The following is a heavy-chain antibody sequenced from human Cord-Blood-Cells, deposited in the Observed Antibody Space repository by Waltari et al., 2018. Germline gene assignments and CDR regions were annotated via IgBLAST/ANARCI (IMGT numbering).Heavy chain of an antibody. J-gene: IGHJ4*02. CDR2: INHSGST. CDR1: GGSFSGYY. V-gene: IGHV4-34*01. CDR3: ARGKTGDEDY. Sequence: QVQLQQWGAGLLKPSETLSLTCAVYGGSFSGYYWSWIRQPPGKGLEWIGEINHSGSTNANPSLKGRVTISVDTSKNQCSLKLGSVTAADTAVYYCARGKTGDEDYWGQGTLVTVSS. D-gene: IGHD7-27*01.